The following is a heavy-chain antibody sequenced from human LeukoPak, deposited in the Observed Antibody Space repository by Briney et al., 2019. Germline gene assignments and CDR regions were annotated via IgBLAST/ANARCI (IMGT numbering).Heavy chain of an antibody. CDR3: AKDGYSSGWYPGGLYYYYYMDV. CDR2: IRYDGSNK. V-gene: IGHV3-30*02. CDR1: GFTFSSYA. Sequence: PGGSLRLSCAASGFTFSSYAMSWVRQAPGKGLEWVAFIRYDGSNKYYADSVKGRFTISRDNSKNTLYLQMNSLRAEDTAVYYCAKDGYSSGWYPGGLYYYYYMDVWGKGTTVTISS. D-gene: IGHD6-19*01. J-gene: IGHJ6*03.